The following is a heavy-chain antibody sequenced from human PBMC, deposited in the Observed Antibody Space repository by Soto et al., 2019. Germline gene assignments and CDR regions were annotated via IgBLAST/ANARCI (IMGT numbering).Heavy chain of an antibody. J-gene: IGHJ4*02. CDR3: AKVFYYYDSSGYYNFDY. Sequence: PGGSLRLSCAASGFTFSSYAVSWVRQAPGKGPEWISSISGSGSTIYYADSVKGRFTISRDNSKNTLYLQMSSLRAEDTAVYYCAKVFYYYDSSGYYNFDYWGQGTLVTVSS. CDR1: GFTFSSYA. V-gene: IGHV3-23*01. CDR2: ISGSGSTI. D-gene: IGHD3-22*01.